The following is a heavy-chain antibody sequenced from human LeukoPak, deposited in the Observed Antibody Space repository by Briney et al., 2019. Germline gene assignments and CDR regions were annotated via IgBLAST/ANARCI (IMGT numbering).Heavy chain of an antibody. J-gene: IGHJ4*02. CDR1: GGSFSGYY. Sequence: SETLSLTCAVYGGSFSGYYWSWIRQPPGKGLEWIGEINHSGSTNYNPSLKSRVTISVDTSKNQSSLKLSSVTAADTAVYYCACSYYDFWSGATRSYFDYWGQGTLVTVSS. CDR3: ACSYYDFWSGATRSYFDY. CDR2: INHSGST. D-gene: IGHD3-3*01. V-gene: IGHV4-34*01.